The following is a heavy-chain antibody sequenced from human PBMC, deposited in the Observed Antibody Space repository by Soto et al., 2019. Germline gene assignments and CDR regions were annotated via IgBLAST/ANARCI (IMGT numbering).Heavy chain of an antibody. CDR1: GFTFSSYA. CDR3: ARDIVVVPAATYYYYGMDV. CDR2: ISYDGSNK. D-gene: IGHD2-2*01. V-gene: IGHV3-30-3*01. J-gene: IGHJ6*02. Sequence: LRLSCAASGFTFSSYAMHWVRQAPGKGLEWVAGISYDGSNKYYADSVKGRFTISRDNSKNTLYLQMNSLRAEDTAVYYCARDIVVVPAATYYYYGMDVWGQGTTVTVSS.